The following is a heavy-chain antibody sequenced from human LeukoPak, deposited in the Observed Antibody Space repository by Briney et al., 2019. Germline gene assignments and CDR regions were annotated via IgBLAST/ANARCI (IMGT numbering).Heavy chain of an antibody. J-gene: IGHJ3*02. Sequence: GGSLRVSCAASGFTFRSYPMSWVRQDPGKGLEGVSTISGSGGNTDYADSVKGRFTISRDNSKNTLYLQMNSLRAEDTAVYYCAKDLNYGGHPLNAFDIWGQGTMVTVSS. CDR2: ISGSGGNT. D-gene: IGHD2-21*01. V-gene: IGHV3-23*01. CDR3: AKDLNYGGHPLNAFDI. CDR1: GFTFRSYP.